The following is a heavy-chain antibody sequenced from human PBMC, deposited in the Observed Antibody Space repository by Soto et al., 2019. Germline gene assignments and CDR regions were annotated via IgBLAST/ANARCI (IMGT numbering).Heavy chain of an antibody. D-gene: IGHD6-13*01. Sequence: ASVKVSCKASGYTFTSYAMHWVRQAPGQRLEWMGWINAGNGNTKYSQKFQGRVTITRDTSASTAYMELSSLRSEDTAVYYCATPSFHSSSYTRRFDIWGQGTMVTVSS. CDR2: INAGNGNT. V-gene: IGHV1-3*01. CDR3: ATPSFHSSSYTRRFDI. J-gene: IGHJ3*02. CDR1: GYTFTSYA.